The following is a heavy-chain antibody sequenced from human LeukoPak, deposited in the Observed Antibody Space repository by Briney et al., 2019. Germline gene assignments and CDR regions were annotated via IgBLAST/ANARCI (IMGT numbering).Heavy chain of an antibody. Sequence: PSETLSLTCAVYGGSFSGYYWSWIRQPPGKGLEWIGEINHSGSTNYNPSLKSRVTISVDTPKNQFSLKLSSVTAADTAVYYCARGRGRRAAGPFVFDYWGQGTLVTVSS. V-gene: IGHV4-34*01. CDR2: INHSGST. CDR1: GGSFSGYY. D-gene: IGHD6-13*01. J-gene: IGHJ4*02. CDR3: ARGRGRRAAGPFVFDY.